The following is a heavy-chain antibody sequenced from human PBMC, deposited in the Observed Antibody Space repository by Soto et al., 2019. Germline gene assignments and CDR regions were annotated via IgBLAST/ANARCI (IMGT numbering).Heavy chain of an antibody. CDR3: AVRGSDTSKGLLG. J-gene: IGHJ4*02. CDR1: GYIFLYYA. V-gene: IGHV1-18*01. Sequence: QVQLVQSGGEVREPGASVKVSCKASGYIFLYYAISWVRQAPGQGLEWLGWISPYNANTKYGERVQGRVTITTDTATSTAYLELRSLTSDDTAVYYCAVRGSDTSKGLLGWGQGTLVTVSS. D-gene: IGHD6-19*01. CDR2: ISPYNANT.